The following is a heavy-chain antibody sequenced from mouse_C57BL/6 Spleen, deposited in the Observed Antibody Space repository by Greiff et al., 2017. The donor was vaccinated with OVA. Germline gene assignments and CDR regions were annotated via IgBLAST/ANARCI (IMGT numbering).Heavy chain of an antibody. J-gene: IGHJ1*03. CDR2: ISSGGSYT. CDR1: GFTFSSYG. CDR3: AREDFDG. V-gene: IGHV5-6*02. Sequence: DVKLQESGGDLVKPGGSLKLSCAASGFTFSSYGMSWVRQTPDKRLEWVATISSGGSYTYYPDSVKGRFTISRDNAKNTLYLQMSSLKSEDTAMYYCAREDFDGWGTGTTVTVSS.